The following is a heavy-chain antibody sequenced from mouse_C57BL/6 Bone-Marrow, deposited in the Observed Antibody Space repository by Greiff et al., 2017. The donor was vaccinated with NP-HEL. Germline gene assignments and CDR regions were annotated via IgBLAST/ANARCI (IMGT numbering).Heavy chain of an antibody. CDR2: IDPSDSYT. D-gene: IGHD3-2*02. CDR3: ARQANSFFAY. Sequence: VQLQQPGAELVMPGASVKLSCKASGYTFTSYWMHWVKQRPGQGLEWIGEIDPSDSYTNYNQKFKGKSTLTVDKSSSTAYMQLSSLTSEDSAVYYCARQANSFFAYWGQGTLVTVSA. CDR1: GYTFTSYW. J-gene: IGHJ3*01. V-gene: IGHV1-69*01.